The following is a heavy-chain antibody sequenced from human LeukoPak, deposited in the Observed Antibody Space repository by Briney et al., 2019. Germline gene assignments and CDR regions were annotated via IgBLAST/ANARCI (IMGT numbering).Heavy chain of an antibody. CDR2: IFYDGNKK. D-gene: IGHD3-16*01. V-gene: IGHV3-30*19. CDR3: ARDDGDDITIINDYYFDS. Sequence: PGGSLRLSCAASGFTFSSYGMHWVRQAPGKGLEWVAVIFYDGNKKYYTDSVRGRFTISRDNSRNTLYLQMHSLTAEDTAVYFCARDDGDDITIINDYYFDSWGLGTLVTVSS. CDR1: GFTFSSYG. J-gene: IGHJ4*02.